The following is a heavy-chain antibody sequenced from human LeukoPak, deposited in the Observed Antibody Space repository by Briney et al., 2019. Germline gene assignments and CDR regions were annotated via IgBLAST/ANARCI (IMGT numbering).Heavy chain of an antibody. CDR2: INPNSGGT. D-gene: IGHD5-12*01. Sequence: ASVKVSCKASGYTFTGYYMHWVRQAPGQGLEWMGWINPNSGGTNYAQKFQGWVTMTRDTSISTAYMELSRLRSDDTAVYYRARDRGRGYSGYDLDYWGQGTLVTVSS. CDR1: GYTFTGYY. V-gene: IGHV1-2*04. CDR3: ARDRGRGYSGYDLDY. J-gene: IGHJ4*02.